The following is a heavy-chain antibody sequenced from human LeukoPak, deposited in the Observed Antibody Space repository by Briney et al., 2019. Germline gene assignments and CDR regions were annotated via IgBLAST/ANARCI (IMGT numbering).Heavy chain of an antibody. D-gene: IGHD3-3*01. CDR3: ARGFTIFGVVNDAFDI. CDR2: INSDGSSS. CDR1: EFTFSSYW. V-gene: IGHV3-74*01. J-gene: IGHJ3*02. Sequence: PGGSLRLSCAASEFTFSSYWMHWVRQAPGKGLVWVSRINSDGSSSSYADSVKGRFNISRDNAKNTLYLQMNSLRAEDTAVYYCARGFTIFGVVNDAFDIWGQGTMVTVSS.